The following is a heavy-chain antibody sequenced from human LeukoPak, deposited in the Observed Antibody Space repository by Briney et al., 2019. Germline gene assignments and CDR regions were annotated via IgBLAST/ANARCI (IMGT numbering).Heavy chain of an antibody. CDR3: ARDRDTAMAPGAFDI. CDR2: IYYSGST. J-gene: IGHJ3*02. CDR1: GGSISSGGYY. V-gene: IGHV4-31*03. D-gene: IGHD5-18*01. Sequence: PSETLSLTCTVSGGSISSGGYYWSWIRQHPGKGLEWIGYIYYSGSTYYNPPLKSRVTISVDTSKNQFSLKLSSVTAADTAVYYCARDRDTAMAPGAFDIWGQGTMVTVSS.